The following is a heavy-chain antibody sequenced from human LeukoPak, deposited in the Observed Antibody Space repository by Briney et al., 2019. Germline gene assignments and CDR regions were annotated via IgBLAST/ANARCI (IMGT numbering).Heavy chain of an antibody. J-gene: IGHJ4*02. D-gene: IGHD3-10*01. Sequence: PGGSLRLSCAASGFTFSDYYMSWIRQAPGKGLEWVSCICSGSTYTNYADSVKGRFTISRDNAKNSLYLQMNSLTAEDTAVYYCARDAFYGTGRSDSWGQGTLVTVSS. CDR3: ARDAFYGTGRSDS. V-gene: IGHV3-11*06. CDR1: GFTFSDYY. CDR2: ICSGSTYT.